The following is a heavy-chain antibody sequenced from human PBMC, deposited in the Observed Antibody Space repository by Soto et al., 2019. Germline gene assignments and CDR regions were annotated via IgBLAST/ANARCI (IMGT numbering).Heavy chain of an antibody. CDR3: ARDNPTWNYDDLDC. D-gene: IGHD1-7*01. J-gene: IGHJ4*03. CDR1: GDTFSSYA. CDR2: IIPIFGTA. Sequence: SVKVSCKASGDTFSSYAISWVRQAPGQGLEWMGGIIPIFGTANYAQKFQGRVTITADESTSTAYMELGSLRSEDTAVYYCARDNPTWNYDDLDCWGQGTLVTVSS. V-gene: IGHV1-69*13.